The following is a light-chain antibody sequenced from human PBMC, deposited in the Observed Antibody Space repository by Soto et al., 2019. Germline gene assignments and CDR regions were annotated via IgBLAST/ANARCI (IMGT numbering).Light chain of an antibody. J-gene: IGKJ4*01. CDR2: DAS. CDR3: QQYGDSRQIT. CDR1: QTVSANY. V-gene: IGKV3-20*01. Sequence: EVVLTQSPGTLALSPGETTTLSCRASQTVSANYLAWYQQTPGQAPRLLIYDASRRATGTPDRFTGSGSGTDFTLTIRRLEPEDFALYYCQQYGDSRQITFGGGTKLEIK.